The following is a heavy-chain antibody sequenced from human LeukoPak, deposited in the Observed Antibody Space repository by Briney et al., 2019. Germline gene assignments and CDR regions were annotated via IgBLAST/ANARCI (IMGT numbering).Heavy chain of an antibody. J-gene: IGHJ5*02. CDR1: GFTFSSYA. CDR2: ISGSGGST. V-gene: IGHV3-23*01. D-gene: IGHD4-17*01. CDR3: AYEGYGDYAGSVDP. Sequence: GGSLRLSCAASGFTFSSYAMSWVRQAPGKGLEWVSAISGSGGSTYYADSVKGRFTISRDNSKNTLYQQMNRMRAEDTAVYYCAYEGYGDYAGSVDPWGQGTLVTVSS.